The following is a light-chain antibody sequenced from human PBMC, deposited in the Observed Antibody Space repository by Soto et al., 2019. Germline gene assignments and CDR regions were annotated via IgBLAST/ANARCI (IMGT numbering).Light chain of an antibody. V-gene: IGLV2-14*01. Sequence: QSGLTMPPSGSESPGQAITISCTGTSRDVGGYNYFSWYQQHPGKAPKLMIYDVSNRPSGVSNRFSGCKSGNTASLTISGLQAEDEADYYCSSYTSSSTRVFGTGTKVTVL. CDR3: SSYTSSSTRV. CDR2: DVS. CDR1: SRDVGGYNY. J-gene: IGLJ1*01.